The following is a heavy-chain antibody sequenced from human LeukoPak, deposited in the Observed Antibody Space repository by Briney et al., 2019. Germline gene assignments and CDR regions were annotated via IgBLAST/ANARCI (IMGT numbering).Heavy chain of an antibody. Sequence: GASVKVSCKASGGTFSSYAISWVRQAPGQGLEWMGGIIPIFGTANYAQKFQGRVTITTDESTSTAYMELSSLRSEDTAVYYCARVGARYSSSPEIYDYWGQGNLVTVSS. CDR2: IIPIFGTA. CDR3: ARVGARYSSSPEIYDY. V-gene: IGHV1-69*05. J-gene: IGHJ4*02. D-gene: IGHD6-6*01. CDR1: GGTFSSYA.